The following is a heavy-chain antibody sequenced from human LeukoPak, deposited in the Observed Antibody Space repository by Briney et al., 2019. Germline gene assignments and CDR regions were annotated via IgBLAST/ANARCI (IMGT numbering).Heavy chain of an antibody. J-gene: IGHJ4*02. CDR2: ISWNSGSI. D-gene: IGHD3-22*01. CDR1: GFTFDDYA. CDR3: GKEQGSGYYEGYFDY. Sequence: GRSLRLSCAASGFTFDDYAMHWVRQAPGKGLEWVSSISWNSGSIGYADSVKGRFTISRDNAKNSLYLQMNSLRDEDTALYYCGKEQGSGYYEGYFDYWGQGTLVTVSS. V-gene: IGHV3-9*01.